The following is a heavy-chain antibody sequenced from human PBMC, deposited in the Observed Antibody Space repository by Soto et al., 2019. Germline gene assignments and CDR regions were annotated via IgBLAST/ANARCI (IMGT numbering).Heavy chain of an antibody. CDR2: ISYDGSKK. V-gene: IGHV3-30*03. Sequence: QVQLVESGGGVVQPGRSLRLSCAASGFTFSSYGMHWVRQAPGKGLEWVAVISYDGSKKYYADSVKGRFTISRDNSKNTLYLQMNGLSAEDTAVYYCATLPYCSGSYYTDYWGQGTLVTVSS. CDR1: GFTFSSYG. D-gene: IGHD3-10*01. J-gene: IGHJ4*02. CDR3: ATLPYCSGSYYTDY.